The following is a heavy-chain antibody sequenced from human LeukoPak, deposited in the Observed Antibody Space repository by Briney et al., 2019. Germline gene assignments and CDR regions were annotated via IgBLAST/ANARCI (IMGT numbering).Heavy chain of an antibody. CDR2: INPSGGST. J-gene: IGHJ3*02. V-gene: IGHV1-46*01. CDR3: ARVRAGYNDAYDI. Sequence: ASVKVSCKASGYTFTSYYMHWVRQAPGQGLEWMGIINPSGGSTSYAQKFQGRVTMTTDRSTSSVYMELSILISAYTAVYYCARVRAGYNDAYDIWGQGTMVTVTS. CDR1: GYTFTSYY. D-gene: IGHD5-24*01.